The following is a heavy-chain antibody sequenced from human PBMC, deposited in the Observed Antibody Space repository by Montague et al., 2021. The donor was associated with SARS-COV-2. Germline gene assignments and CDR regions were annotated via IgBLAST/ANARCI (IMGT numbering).Heavy chain of an antibody. V-gene: IGHV4-59*01. CDR1: GFTFSSYA. CDR2: IFYSGST. CDR3: AREGGTKSSHWWGAFDS. D-gene: IGHD2-15*01. J-gene: IGHJ5*01. Sequence: LRLSCAASGFTFSSYAMSLVRQAPGTGLEWIGYIFYSGSTSYNPSLNSRVTISIDTSKKQFSLKLTSVTAADTAVYFCAREGGTKSSHWWGAFDSWGHGTLVTVSS.